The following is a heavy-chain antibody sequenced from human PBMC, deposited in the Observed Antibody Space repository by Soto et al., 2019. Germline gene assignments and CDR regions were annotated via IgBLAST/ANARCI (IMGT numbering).Heavy chain of an antibody. D-gene: IGHD6-13*01. CDR2: INHSGST. V-gene: IGHV4-34*01. J-gene: IGHJ6*02. Sequence: SETLSLTCAVYGGSFSGYYWSWIREAPGKGLEWIGEINHSGSTNYNPSLKSRVTISVDTSKNQFSLKLSSVTAADTAVYYCARFLGGSSSWYYYYGMDVWGQGTTVTVSS. CDR1: GGSFSGYY. CDR3: ARFLGGSSSWYYYYGMDV.